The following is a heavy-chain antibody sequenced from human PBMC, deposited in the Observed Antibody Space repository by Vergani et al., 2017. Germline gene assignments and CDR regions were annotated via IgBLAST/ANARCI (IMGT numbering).Heavy chain of an antibody. V-gene: IGHV4-38-2*01. CDR1: DSSIMTNPY. Sequence: QVQLQESGPGLVKPSETLTLTCDVSDSSIMTNPYWGWFRQSPGKGLEWIGCIHHSGDTHYNSSLKSRVSISIVSSSKFSLSLTSVTAADTAIYYCARHRGSGGFFPSSYFYGIDVLGHGTTVTVSS. J-gene: IGHJ6*02. CDR3: ARHRGSGGFFPSSYFYGIDV. D-gene: IGHD3-10*01. CDR2: IHHSGDT.